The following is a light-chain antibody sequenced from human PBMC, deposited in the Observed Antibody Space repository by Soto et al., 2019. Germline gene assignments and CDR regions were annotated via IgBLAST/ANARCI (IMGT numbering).Light chain of an antibody. CDR3: QQYSASPQRYT. CDR2: GAS. V-gene: IGKV3-20*01. Sequence: EIVLTQSPGTLSLSPGERATLSCRASQSVSNTYLAWYQQKPGRDPRLLIYGASSRATDIPDRFSGSGSGTDFTLTISTLEPEDFAVYYCQQYSASPQRYTFGQGTKLEIK. CDR1: QSVSNTY. J-gene: IGKJ2*01.